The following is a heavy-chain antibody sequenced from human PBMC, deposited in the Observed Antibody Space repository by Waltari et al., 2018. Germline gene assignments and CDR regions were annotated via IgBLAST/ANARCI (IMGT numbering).Heavy chain of an antibody. D-gene: IGHD5-18*01. CDR2: IKQDGSEK. J-gene: IGHJ4*02. Sequence: EVQLVESGGGLVQPGGSLRLSCAASGFTFSSYWMRWVRQAPGKGLEWVANIKQDGSEKYYVDSVKGRFTISRDNAKNSLYLQMNSLRAEDTAVYYCAREFPPKPRGYSSFDYWGQGTLVTVSS. CDR1: GFTFSSYW. V-gene: IGHV3-7*01. CDR3: AREFPPKPRGYSSFDY.